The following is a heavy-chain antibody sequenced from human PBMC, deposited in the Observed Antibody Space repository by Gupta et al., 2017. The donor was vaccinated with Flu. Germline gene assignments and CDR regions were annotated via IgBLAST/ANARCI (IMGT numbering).Heavy chain of an antibody. CDR1: GFTFSSYG. D-gene: IGHD6-13*01. V-gene: IGHV3-33*06. J-gene: IGHJ1*01. CDR3: ANTAPRGRDSSSWYPFQH. Sequence: QVQLVESGGGVVQPGRSLRLSCAASGFTFSSYGMHWVRQAPGKGLAWVAVIWYDGSNKYYADSVKGRFTISRDNSKNTLYLQMNSLRAEDTGVYYCANTAPRGRDSSSWYPFQHWGQGTLVTVSS. CDR2: IWYDGSNK.